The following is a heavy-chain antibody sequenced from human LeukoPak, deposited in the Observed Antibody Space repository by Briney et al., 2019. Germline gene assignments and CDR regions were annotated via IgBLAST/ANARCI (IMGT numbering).Heavy chain of an antibody. D-gene: IGHD5-18*01. Sequence: GGSLRLSCAASGFTFSSYAMHWVSQAPGKGLEWVAVISYDGSNKYYADSVKGRFTISRDNSKNTLYLQMNSLRAEDTAVYYCARSQLWSSFDYWGQGTLVTVSS. CDR1: GFTFSSYA. V-gene: IGHV3-30-3*01. CDR3: ARSQLWSSFDY. CDR2: ISYDGSNK. J-gene: IGHJ4*02.